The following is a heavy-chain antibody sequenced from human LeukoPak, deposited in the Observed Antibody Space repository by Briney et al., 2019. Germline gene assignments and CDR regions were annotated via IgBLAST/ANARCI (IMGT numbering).Heavy chain of an antibody. CDR3: AKRGDIVAAFDY. J-gene: IGHJ4*02. Sequence: GASLRLSCAASGFTFSSYAMSWVRQAPGKGLEWVSAITGSGASTFYADSVKGRFTISRGNSKNTLYLQMNSLRDEDTAVYYCAKRGDIVAAFDYWGQGTLVTVSS. D-gene: IGHD5-12*01. CDR1: GFTFSSYA. V-gene: IGHV3-23*01. CDR2: ITGSGAST.